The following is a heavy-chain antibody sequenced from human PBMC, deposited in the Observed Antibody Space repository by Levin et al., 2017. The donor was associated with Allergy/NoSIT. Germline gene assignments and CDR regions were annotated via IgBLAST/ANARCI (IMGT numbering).Heavy chain of an antibody. CDR1: GFTFSSYA. CDR2: ISYDGSNK. CDR3: ARSTPGSVVVVAATDAFDI. D-gene: IGHD2-15*01. V-gene: IGHV3-30-3*01. J-gene: IGHJ3*02. Sequence: GGSLRLSCAASGFTFSSYAMHWDRQAPGKGLEWVAVISYDGSNKYYADSVKGRFTISRDNSKNTLYLQMNSLRAEDTAVYYCARSTPGSVVVVAATDAFDIWGQGTMVTVSS.